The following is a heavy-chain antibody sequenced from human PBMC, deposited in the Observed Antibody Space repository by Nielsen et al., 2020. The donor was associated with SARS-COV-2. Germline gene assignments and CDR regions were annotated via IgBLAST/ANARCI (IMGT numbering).Heavy chain of an antibody. CDR3: ARYWDSSRLDYYFDY. J-gene: IGHJ4*02. CDR1: GGSISSGGYY. Sequence: SETLSLTCTVSGGSISSGGYYWSWIRQHPGKGLEWIGYIYYSGSTYYNPSLKSRVTISVDTSKNQFSLKLSSVTAADTAVYYCARYWDSSRLDYYFDYWGQGTLVTVSS. D-gene: IGHD6-13*01. V-gene: IGHV4-31*03. CDR2: IYYSGST.